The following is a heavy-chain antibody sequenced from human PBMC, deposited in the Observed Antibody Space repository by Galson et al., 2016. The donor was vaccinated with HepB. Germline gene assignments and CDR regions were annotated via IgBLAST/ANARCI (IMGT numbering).Heavy chain of an antibody. CDR1: GLTFSIYA. Sequence: SLRLSCAASGLTFSIYAMSWVRQAPGKELEWVSGIGGSGGGTYYADSVKGRFTISRDDSKNTLYLQMNSLRAEDTALYYCAKDKWRSYHDYWGQGTLVTVSS. CDR2: IGGSGGGT. V-gene: IGHV3-23*01. CDR3: AKDKWRSYHDY. J-gene: IGHJ4*02. D-gene: IGHD1-26*01.